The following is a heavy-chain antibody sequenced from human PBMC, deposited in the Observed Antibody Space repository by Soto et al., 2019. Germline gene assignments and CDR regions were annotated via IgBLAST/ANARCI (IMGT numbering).Heavy chain of an antibody. V-gene: IGHV4-59*01. Sequence: PSETLSLTRTVSGGSISSYYWSWIRQPPGKGLEWIGYIYYSGSTNYNPSLKSRVTISVDTSKNQFSLKLSSVTAADTATYFCARIREYYYYAVDVWGQGTTVTVSS. CDR2: IYYSGST. J-gene: IGHJ6*02. CDR3: ARIREYYYYAVDV. CDR1: GGSISSYY. D-gene: IGHD5-18*01.